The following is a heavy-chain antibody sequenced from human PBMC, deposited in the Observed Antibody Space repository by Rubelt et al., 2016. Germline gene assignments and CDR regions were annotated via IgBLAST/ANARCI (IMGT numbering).Heavy chain of an antibody. CDR3: ARTGKG. J-gene: IGHJ4*02. CDR2: ISSSRYTI. Sequence: EVELVDSGGGLVQPGGSVRLSCAASGFTFRDSALSLVRQAPGKGLECVSYISSSRYTIYYADSVKGRFTISRDNAKDSLYLQMNSLRAEETAVYYCARTGKGWGQGTLVTVSS. CDR1: GFTFRDSA. V-gene: IGHV3-48*01.